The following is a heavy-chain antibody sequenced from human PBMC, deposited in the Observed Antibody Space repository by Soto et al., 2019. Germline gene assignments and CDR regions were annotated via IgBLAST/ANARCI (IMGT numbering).Heavy chain of an antibody. V-gene: IGHV4-34*01. CDR1: GGSFSGYY. CDR3: ARGPGSSDFTIGNWFDP. J-gene: IGHJ5*02. Sequence: SETLSLTCAVYGGSFSGYYWSWIRQPPGKGLEWIGEINHSGSTNYNPSLKSRVTISVDTSKNQFSLKLSSVTAADTAVYYCARGPGSSDFTIGNWFDPWGQGTLVTVSS. CDR2: INHSGST. D-gene: IGHD3-10*01.